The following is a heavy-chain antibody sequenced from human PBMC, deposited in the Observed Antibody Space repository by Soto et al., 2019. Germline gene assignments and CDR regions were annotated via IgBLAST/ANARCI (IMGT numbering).Heavy chain of an antibody. J-gene: IGHJ5*02. V-gene: IGHV4-31*03. CDR1: GGSIRSGGYY. CDR3: AREYYYDSTKTNWFAA. Sequence: PSETLSLTCTVSGGSIRSGGYYWSWILHHPGKGLEWIGYIYYSVSTYYNPSLKSRVTISVDTSKNQFSLKLSSVTAADTAVYYCAREYYYDSTKTNWFAAWGQGPLVPAS. D-gene: IGHD3-22*01. CDR2: IYYSVST.